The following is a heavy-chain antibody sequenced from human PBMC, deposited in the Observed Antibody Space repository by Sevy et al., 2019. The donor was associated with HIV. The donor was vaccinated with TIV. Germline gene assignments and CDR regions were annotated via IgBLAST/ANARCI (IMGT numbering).Heavy chain of an antibody. Sequence: SETLSLTCTVSGGSISSGGYYWSWIRQHPGKGLEWIGYIYYSGSTYYHPSLKSRVTISVDTSKNQFSLKLSSVTAADTAVYYCARADLMAMSLDYWGQGTLVTVSS. CDR1: GGSISSGGYY. CDR2: IYYSGST. D-gene: IGHD2-21*01. CDR3: ARADLMAMSLDY. V-gene: IGHV4-31*03. J-gene: IGHJ4*02.